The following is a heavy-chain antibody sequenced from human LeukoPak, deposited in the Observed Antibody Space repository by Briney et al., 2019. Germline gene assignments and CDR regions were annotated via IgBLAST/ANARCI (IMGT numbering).Heavy chain of an antibody. CDR2: IYYSGTT. CDR3: ARDLRGYSYGLMGY. D-gene: IGHD5-18*01. Sequence: SETLSLTCSISGGSITSSLYFWGWIRQPPGTGLEWIGNIYYSGTTYYKPSFNSRVTILVDTSKNQFSLKLRSVTAADTAVYYCARDLRGYSYGLMGYWGQGTLVTVSS. CDR1: GGSITSSLYF. J-gene: IGHJ4*02. V-gene: IGHV4-39*07.